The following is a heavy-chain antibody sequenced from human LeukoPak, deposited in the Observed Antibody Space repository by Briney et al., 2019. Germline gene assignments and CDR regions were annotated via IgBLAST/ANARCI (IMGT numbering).Heavy chain of an antibody. CDR2: IWYDGSNK. CDR3: AKNYDSPIPYFDY. J-gene: IGHJ4*02. D-gene: IGHD3-3*01. V-gene: IGHV3-33*06. CDR1: GFTFSSYG. Sequence: TGGSLRLSCAASGFTFSSYGMHWVRQAPGKGLEWVAVIWYDGSNKYYADSVKGRFTISRDNSKNTLYLQMNSLRAEDTAIYYCAKNYDSPIPYFDYWGQGPLV.